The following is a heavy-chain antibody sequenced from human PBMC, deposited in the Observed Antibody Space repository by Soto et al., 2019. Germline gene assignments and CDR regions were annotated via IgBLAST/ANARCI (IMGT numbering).Heavy chain of an antibody. CDR1: GGPINSPDYY. CDR3: ARGISKYSSWYEPHTVFNA. D-gene: IGHD6-13*01. J-gene: IGHJ5*02. Sequence: QVQLQESGPGLVKPSQTLYLTCNVSGGPINSPDYYWTWIRQSPGKGLEWIGYLYFNGGTQYNPSLRTPISMSLDTSKQHFSLKMRSVTGADTAVYYCARGISKYSSWYEPHTVFNAWGQGALVTVSS. V-gene: IGHV4-30-4*01. CDR2: LYFNGGT.